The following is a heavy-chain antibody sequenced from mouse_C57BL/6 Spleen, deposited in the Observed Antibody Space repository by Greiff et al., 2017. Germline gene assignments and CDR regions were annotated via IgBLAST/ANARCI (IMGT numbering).Heavy chain of an antibody. CDR3: ARGGLYGYDDGFAY. J-gene: IGHJ3*01. CDR1: GYTFTSYW. Sequence: QVHVKQSGAELVKPGASVKLSCKASGYTFTSYWMHWVKQRPGQGLEWIGMIHPNSGSTNYNEKFKSKATLTVDKSSSTAYMQLSSLTSEDSAVYYCARGGLYGYDDGFAYWGQGTLVTVSA. CDR2: IHPNSGST. V-gene: IGHV1-64*01. D-gene: IGHD2-2*01.